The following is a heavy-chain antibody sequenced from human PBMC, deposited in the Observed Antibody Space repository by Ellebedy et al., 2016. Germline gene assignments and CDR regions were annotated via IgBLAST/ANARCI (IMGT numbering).Heavy chain of an antibody. D-gene: IGHD5-18*01. CDR3: ARAGYGWTDS. J-gene: IGHJ4*02. Sequence: SETLSLTXAVYGESFSGFYWSWIRQPPGRGLEWIGEIDHSGSTIYNPSLESRLTISVDSSTKQFSLNLTSVTAADTAVYYCARAGYGWTDSWGQGSLVIVSS. V-gene: IGHV4-34*01. CDR1: GESFSGFY. CDR2: IDHSGST.